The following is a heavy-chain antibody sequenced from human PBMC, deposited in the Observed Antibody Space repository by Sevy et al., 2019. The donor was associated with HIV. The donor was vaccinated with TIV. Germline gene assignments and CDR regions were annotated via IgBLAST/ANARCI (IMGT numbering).Heavy chain of an antibody. CDR3: ARLYSSSSGRGVDN. D-gene: IGHD6-6*01. CDR2: IKEDGSGR. CDR1: GFTFGSYW. Sequence: GGSLRLSCAASGFTFGSYWMTWVRQAPGKGLEWVANIKEDGSGRFYVDSVRGRFTVSRDNAKKTLYLQMNNLRGEDTALYYCARLYSSSSGRGVDNWGQGALVTVSS. V-gene: IGHV3-7*01. J-gene: IGHJ4*02.